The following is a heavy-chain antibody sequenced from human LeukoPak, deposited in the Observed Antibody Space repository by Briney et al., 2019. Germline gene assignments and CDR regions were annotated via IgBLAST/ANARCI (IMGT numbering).Heavy chain of an antibody. CDR1: GGSISSSSYY. J-gene: IGHJ1*01. CDR2: IYYSGST. CDR3: ARGAYGDYELFQH. D-gene: IGHD4-17*01. V-gene: IGHV4-39*07. Sequence: SETLSLTCTVSGGSISSSSYYWGWIRQPPGKGLEWIGSIYYSGSTYYNPSLKSRVTISVDTSKNQFSLKLSSVTAADTAVYYCARGAYGDYELFQHWGQGTLVTVSS.